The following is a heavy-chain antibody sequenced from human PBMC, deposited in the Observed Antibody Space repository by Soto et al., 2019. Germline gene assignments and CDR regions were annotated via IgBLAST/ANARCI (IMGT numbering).Heavy chain of an antibody. CDR2: ISSSSSTI. D-gene: IGHD3-22*01. Sequence: GGSLRLSCAASRFTFSRYSMNWVRQAPGKGLEWVSYISSSSSTIYYVDSVKGRFTISRDNAKNSLYLQMNSLRDEDTAVYYCAKDSNKYSSSLRGRYFDYWGQGTLVTVSS. CDR3: AKDSNKYSSSLRGRYFDY. V-gene: IGHV3-48*02. CDR1: RFTFSRYS. J-gene: IGHJ4*02.